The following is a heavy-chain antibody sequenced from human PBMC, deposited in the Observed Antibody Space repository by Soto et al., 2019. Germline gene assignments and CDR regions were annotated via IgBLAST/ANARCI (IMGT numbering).Heavy chain of an antibody. V-gene: IGHV4-59*12. CDR3: ARLIYVGYSYAAPLMTRGNRIRAFDI. J-gene: IGHJ3*02. CDR2: IYYSGST. CDR1: GGSISSYY. Sequence: QVQLQESGPGLVKPSETLSLTCTVSGGSISSYYWSWIRQPPGKGLEWIGYIYYSGSTNYNPSLKRRATITVDTSKNQSPMTLSSVTAAAPAVYYGARLIYVGYSYAAPLMTRGNRIRAFDIGGQGTMVTVFS. D-gene: IGHD5-18*01.